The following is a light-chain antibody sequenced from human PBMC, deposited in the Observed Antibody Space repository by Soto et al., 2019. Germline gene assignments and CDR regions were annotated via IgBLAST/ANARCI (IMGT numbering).Light chain of an antibody. CDR3: LSYESSNFV. Sequence: NFMLTQPHSVSESPGKTLTISCTRSSGSIASYYVQWYQQRPGRAPTTVIYEDDDRPSGVPDRFSGSIDSSSNSASLTISGLKTEDEADYYCLSYESSNFVFGTGTKVTVL. V-gene: IGLV6-57*04. J-gene: IGLJ1*01. CDR1: SGSIASYY. CDR2: EDD.